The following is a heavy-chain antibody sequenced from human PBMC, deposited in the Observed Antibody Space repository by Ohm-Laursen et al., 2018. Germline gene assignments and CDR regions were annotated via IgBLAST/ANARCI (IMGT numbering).Heavy chain of an antibody. CDR3: ARAYNTTYYDFWSGYLYYYGMDV. CDR2: VNPNSGNT. J-gene: IGHJ6*02. V-gene: IGHV1-8*01. D-gene: IGHD3-3*01. Sequence: SVKVSCKASGYTFTSYDINWVRQATGQGLEWMGWVNPNSGNTGYAQKFQGRVTMTRNTSISTAYMELSSLRSEDTAVYYCARAYNTTYYDFWSGYLYYYGMDVWGQGTTVTVSS. CDR1: GYTFTSYD.